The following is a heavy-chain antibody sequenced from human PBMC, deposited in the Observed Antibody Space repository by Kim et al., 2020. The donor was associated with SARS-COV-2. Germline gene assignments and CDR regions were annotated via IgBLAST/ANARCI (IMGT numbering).Heavy chain of an antibody. Sequence: DSVEGRFTISRDNSKNTLYLQMNSLRAEDTAVYYCAKPKVDTAMVYYFDYWGQGTLVTVSS. V-gene: IGHV3-30*02. CDR3: AKPKVDTAMVYYFDY. D-gene: IGHD5-18*01. J-gene: IGHJ4*02.